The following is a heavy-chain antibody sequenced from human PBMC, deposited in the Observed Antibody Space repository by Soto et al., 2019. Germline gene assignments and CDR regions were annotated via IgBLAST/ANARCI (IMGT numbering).Heavy chain of an antibody. CDR2: IVVGSGNT. Sequence: ASVKVSCKASGFTFTSSAVQWVRQARGQRLEWIGWIVVGSGNTNYAQKFQERVTITRDMSTSTAYMELSSRRSEDAAVYYCAAVKGPITTYSSGWNFDYWGQGTLVTVSS. CDR3: AAVKGPITTYSSGWNFDY. V-gene: IGHV1-58*01. J-gene: IGHJ4*02. CDR1: GFTFTSSA. D-gene: IGHD6-19*01.